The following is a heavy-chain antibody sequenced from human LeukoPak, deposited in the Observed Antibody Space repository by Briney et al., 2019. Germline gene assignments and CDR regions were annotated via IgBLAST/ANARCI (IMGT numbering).Heavy chain of an antibody. V-gene: IGHV3-23*01. CDR3: ANDYSSSWYLFDY. J-gene: IGHJ4*02. CDR2: ISGSGGNT. Sequence: PGGSLRLSCAASGFTFSSYAMSWVRQAPGKGLEWVSAISGSGGNTYYADSVKGRFTISRDNSKNTLYLQMNSLRAEDTAVYYCANDYSSSWYLFDYWGQGTLVTVSS. D-gene: IGHD6-13*01. CDR1: GFTFSSYA.